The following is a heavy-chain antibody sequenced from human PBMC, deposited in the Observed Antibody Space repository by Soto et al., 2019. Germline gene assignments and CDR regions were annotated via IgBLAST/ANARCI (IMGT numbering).Heavy chain of an antibody. V-gene: IGHV1-69*01. CDR3: ARAQLDTALAIYYYYGMDV. D-gene: IGHD5-18*01. CDR2: SSPSFGTA. J-gene: IGHJ6*02. CDR1: GGTFSSYA. Sequence: QVQLVQSGAEVKKPGSSVKVSCKASGGTFSSYAISWVRQAPGQGLEWMGGSSPSFGTANYAQKFQGRVTITADESTSTAYMELSSLRSEDTAVYYCARAQLDTALAIYYYYGMDVWGQGTTVTVSS.